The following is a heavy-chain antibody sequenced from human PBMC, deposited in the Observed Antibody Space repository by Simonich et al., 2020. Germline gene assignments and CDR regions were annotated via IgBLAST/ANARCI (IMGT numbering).Heavy chain of an antibody. Sequence: QLQLQESCPGLVKPSETLSLTCTVSGCSISGGYYFGLIRHPPGKGLEWIGSIYHSGSTYYNPSLKSRVTISVDTSKNQFSLKLSSVTAADTAVYYCARALGSDIDYWGQGTLVTVSS. J-gene: IGHJ4*02. V-gene: IGHV4-38-2*02. D-gene: IGHD7-27*01. CDR1: GCSISGGYY. CDR3: ARALGSDIDY. CDR2: IYHSGST.